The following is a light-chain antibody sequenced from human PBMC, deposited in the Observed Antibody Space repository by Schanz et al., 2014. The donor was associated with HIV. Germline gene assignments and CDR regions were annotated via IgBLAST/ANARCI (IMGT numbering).Light chain of an antibody. V-gene: IGLV2-14*03. Sequence: QSALTQPPSASGSPGQSVTISCTGTSSTVGDYNWVSWYQQHPGRAPRLLVYDVTYRPSGVSNRFSGSKSGNTASLTISGLQPEDEADYYCNSYSHSNTYVFGSGTKLTVL. CDR1: SSTVGDYNW. CDR2: DVT. J-gene: IGLJ1*01. CDR3: NSYSHSNTYV.